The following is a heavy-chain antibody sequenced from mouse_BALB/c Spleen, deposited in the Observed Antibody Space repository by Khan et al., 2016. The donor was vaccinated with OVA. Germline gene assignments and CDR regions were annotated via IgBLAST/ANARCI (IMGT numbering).Heavy chain of an antibody. CDR1: GYNIKDYY. CDR3: ARAGYGAWLPY. J-gene: IGHJ3*01. V-gene: IGHV14-1*02. Sequence: VRLQQSGTELVRPGALVKLSCKASGYNIKDYYMHWVKHRPEQGLEWIGWLDPENDNTISDPNFQDKANIPADTSSNTAYLQLSSLTSEDTAVYYCARAGYGAWLPYWGQGTLVTVSA. D-gene: IGHD3-1*01. CDR2: LDPENDNT.